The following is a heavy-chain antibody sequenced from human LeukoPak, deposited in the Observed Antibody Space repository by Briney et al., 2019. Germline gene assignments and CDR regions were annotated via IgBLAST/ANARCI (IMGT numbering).Heavy chain of an antibody. J-gene: IGHJ6*03. CDR3: ARVIEGLIYDYGGTHPGDYYYYMDV. V-gene: IGHV4-4*07. CDR1: GGSISSYY. D-gene: IGHD4-23*01. CDR2: IYTSGST. Sequence: SETLSLTCTVSGGSISSYYWSWIRQPAGKGLEWIGRIYTSGSTNYNPSLKSRVTMSVDTSKNQFSLKLSSVTAADTAVYYCARVIEGLIYDYGGTHPGDYYYYMDVWGKGTTVTVSS.